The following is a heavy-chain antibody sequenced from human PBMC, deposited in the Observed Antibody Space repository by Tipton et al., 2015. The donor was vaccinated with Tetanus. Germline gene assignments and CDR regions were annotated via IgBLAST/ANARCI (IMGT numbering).Heavy chain of an antibody. V-gene: IGHV4-61*01. CDR2: VPSSGGT. CDR1: GGSVNSGNYY. CDR3: ARETRNGYLRGFDP. J-gene: IGHJ5*02. D-gene: IGHD5-24*01. Sequence: LRLSCSVSGGSVNSGNYYWSWIRQPPGKGLEWIGFVPSSGGTNYNPSLKSRVTMSLDTSKNQFSLRLTSVTAADTAVYYCARETRNGYLRGFDPWGQGTLVSVSS.